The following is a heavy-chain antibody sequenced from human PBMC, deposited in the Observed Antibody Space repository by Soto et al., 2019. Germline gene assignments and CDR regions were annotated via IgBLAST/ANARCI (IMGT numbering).Heavy chain of an antibody. CDR1: GFTFSSYA. V-gene: IGHV3-23*01. CDR2: ISGSGGST. Sequence: TGGSLRLSCAASGFTFSSYAMSWVRQAPGKGLEWVSAISGSGGSTYYAAPVKGRFTISRDDSKNTLYLQMNSLKTEDTAVYYCTTDAFPYDILTTEFYYYGMDVWGQGTTVTVSS. CDR3: TTDAFPYDILTTEFYYYGMDV. J-gene: IGHJ6*02. D-gene: IGHD3-9*01.